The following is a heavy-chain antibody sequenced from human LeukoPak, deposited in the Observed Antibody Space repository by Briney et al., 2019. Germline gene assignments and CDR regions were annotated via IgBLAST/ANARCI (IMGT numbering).Heavy chain of an antibody. J-gene: IGHJ6*03. CDR3: ARESGYSYGSYYHYYMDV. CDR1: GGSISSYY. V-gene: IGHV4-59*01. Sequence: SETLSLTCTVSGGSISSYYWSWIRQPPGKGLEWIGYIYYSGSTNYNPSLKSRVTISVDTSKNQFSLKLSSVTAAYTAVYYCARESGYSYGSYYHYYMDVWGKGTTVTISS. CDR2: IYYSGST. D-gene: IGHD5-18*01.